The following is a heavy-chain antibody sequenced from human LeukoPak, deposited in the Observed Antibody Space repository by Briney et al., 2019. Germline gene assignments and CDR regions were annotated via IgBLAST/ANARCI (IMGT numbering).Heavy chain of an antibody. CDR2: IIPILGIA. V-gene: IGHV1-69*04. CDR3: ARESGYSSSSDY. Sequence: SVKVSCKASGGTFSSYAISWVRQAPGQGLEWMGRIIPILGIANYAQKFQGRVTITADKSTSTAYMELSSLRSEDTAVYYCARESGYSSSSDYWGQGTLVTVSS. D-gene: IGHD6-13*01. CDR1: GGTFSSYA. J-gene: IGHJ4*02.